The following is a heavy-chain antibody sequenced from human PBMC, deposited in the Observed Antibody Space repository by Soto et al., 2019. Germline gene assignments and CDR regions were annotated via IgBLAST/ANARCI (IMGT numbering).Heavy chain of an antibody. CDR3: ARGGSSSSPYYYGMDV. CDR1: GGTFSSYA. Sequence: QVQLVQSGAEVTTPGSSVKVSCKASGGTFSSYAISWVRQAPGQGLEWMGGIIPIFGTAHYAQKFRGRVTITADESTSTAYMELSSLRSEDTAVYYCARGGSSSSPYYYGMDVWGQGTTVTVSS. V-gene: IGHV1-69*01. CDR2: IIPIFGTA. J-gene: IGHJ6*02. D-gene: IGHD6-6*01.